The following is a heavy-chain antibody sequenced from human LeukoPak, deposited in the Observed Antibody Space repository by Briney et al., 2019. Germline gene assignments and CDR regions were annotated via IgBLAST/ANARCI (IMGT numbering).Heavy chain of an antibody. CDR2: INPSGGST. CDR1: GYTFTSYY. D-gene: IGHD3-3*01. J-gene: IGHJ5*02. Sequence: ASVKVSCKASGYTFTSYYMHWVRQAPGQGLEGMGIINPSGGSTSYAQKFQGRVTMTRDTSTSTVYMELSSLRSEDTAVYYCARGPPVRFLEWLIRRNWFDPWGQGTLVTVSS. V-gene: IGHV1-46*01. CDR3: ARGPPVRFLEWLIRRNWFDP.